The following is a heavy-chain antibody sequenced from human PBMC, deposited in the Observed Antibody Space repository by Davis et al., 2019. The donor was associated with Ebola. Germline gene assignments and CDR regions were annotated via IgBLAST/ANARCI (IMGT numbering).Heavy chain of an antibody. D-gene: IGHD2-2*01. J-gene: IGHJ6*03. CDR3: AKVGSSTTRSYYYYYMDV. Sequence: GESLKISCAASGFTFSSYEMNWVRQAPGKGLEWVSYISSSGSTIYNADSVKGRFTISRDNSKNTLYLQMNSLRAEDTAVYYCAKVGSSTTRSYYYYYMDVWGKGTTVTVSS. CDR1: GFTFSSYE. V-gene: IGHV3-48*03. CDR2: ISSSGSTI.